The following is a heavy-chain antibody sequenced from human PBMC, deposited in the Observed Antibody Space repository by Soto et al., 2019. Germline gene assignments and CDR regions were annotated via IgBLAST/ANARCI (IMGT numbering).Heavy chain of an antibody. CDR2: INHSGGT. J-gene: IGHJ4*02. CDR1: GESFSGYY. CDR3: AGNIVATISSFDY. Sequence: QVQLQQWGAGLLKPSETLSLTCAVYGESFSGYYWSWIRQPPGKGREWIGEINHSGGTNYNPSLKSPVTMSVDTAKNQFSLKLSSVTAADTAMYYCAGNIVATISSFDYWGQGTLVTVSS. V-gene: IGHV4-34*02. D-gene: IGHD5-12*01.